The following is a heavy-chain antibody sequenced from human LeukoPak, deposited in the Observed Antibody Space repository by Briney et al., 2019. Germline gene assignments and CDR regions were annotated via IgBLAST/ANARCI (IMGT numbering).Heavy chain of an antibody. Sequence: GGSLRLSCAASGFTFDDYAMHWVRQAPGKGLEWVSGISWNSGSIGYADSVKGRFTISRDNAKNSLYLQMNSLRAEDTALYYCAKDGTGLTGYYHGMDVWGQGTTVTVSS. D-gene: IGHD1-14*01. CDR2: ISWNSGSI. CDR3: AKDGTGLTGYYHGMDV. J-gene: IGHJ6*02. V-gene: IGHV3-9*01. CDR1: GFTFDDYA.